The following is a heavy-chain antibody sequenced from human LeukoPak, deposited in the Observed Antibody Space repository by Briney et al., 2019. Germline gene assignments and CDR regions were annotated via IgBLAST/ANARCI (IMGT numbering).Heavy chain of an antibody. CDR2: INHSGST. J-gene: IGHJ4*02. V-gene: IGHV4-34*01. Sequence: SETLSLTCAVYGGSFSGYYWSWIRQPPGKGLEWIGEINHSGSTNYNPSLKSRVTISVDTSKNQFSLKLSSVTAADTAVYYCARSTVTFDYWGQGALVTVSS. CDR3: ARSTVTFDY. CDR1: GGSFSGYY. D-gene: IGHD4-17*01.